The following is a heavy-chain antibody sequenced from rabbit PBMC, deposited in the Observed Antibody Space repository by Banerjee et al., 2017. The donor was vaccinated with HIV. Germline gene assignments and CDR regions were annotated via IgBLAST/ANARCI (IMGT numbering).Heavy chain of an antibody. V-gene: IGHV1S40*01. J-gene: IGHJ6*01. D-gene: IGHD2-1*01. CDR3: ASDIVGDGTFGL. CDR2: T. Sequence: TYYATWAKGRFTISKASSTTVTLQMTNLTGADTANYFCASDIVGDGTFGLWGPGTLVTVS.